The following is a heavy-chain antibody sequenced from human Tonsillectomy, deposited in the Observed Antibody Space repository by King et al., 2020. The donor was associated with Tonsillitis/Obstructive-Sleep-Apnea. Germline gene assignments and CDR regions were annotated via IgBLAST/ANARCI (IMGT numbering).Heavy chain of an antibody. CDR3: TSTWYHDILSDAFDL. D-gene: IGHD3-9*01. CDR2: TRSKPYGGTT. J-gene: IGHJ3*01. CDR1: GFTLGDYA. V-gene: IGHV3-49*04. Sequence: VQLVESGGGLVQPGRSLRLSCTGSGFTLGDYAMSWVRQAPGKGLEWVGFTRSKPYGGTTQYAASVKGRFTISRDDSKSIAYLQMNSLKTEDTAVYYCTSTWYHDILSDAFDLWGQGTMVTVSS.